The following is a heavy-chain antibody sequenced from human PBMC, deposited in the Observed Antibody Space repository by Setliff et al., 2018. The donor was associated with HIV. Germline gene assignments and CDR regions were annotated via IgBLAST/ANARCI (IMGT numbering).Heavy chain of an antibody. V-gene: IGHV1-46*02. CDR2: IGPGGSST. Sequence: ASVKVSCKTSAYTFNSYYMHWIRQAPGQGLEWMGLIGPGGSSTTYAQNFQGRVTMSRDTSTNTVHMELSSLRSEDTAVYYCARDHIAARSVDYWGQGTLVTVSS. CDR1: AYTFNSYY. CDR3: ARDHIAARSVDY. J-gene: IGHJ4*02. D-gene: IGHD6-6*01.